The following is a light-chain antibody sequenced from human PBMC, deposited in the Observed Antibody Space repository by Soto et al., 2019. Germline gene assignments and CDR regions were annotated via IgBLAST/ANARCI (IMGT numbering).Light chain of an antibody. J-gene: IGKJ2*01. V-gene: IGKV4-1*01. CDR2: WAS. CDR1: QSVLHSSNNKNY. CDR3: QQFDTAPDT. Sequence: DIVMTQSPDSLAVSLGERATINCKSSQSVLHSSNNKNYLTWYQQKPGQPPKLLIYWASTRESGVPDRFSGSGSGTDFTLTISSLQAEDVAVYCCQQFDTAPDTFGQGTKLEIK.